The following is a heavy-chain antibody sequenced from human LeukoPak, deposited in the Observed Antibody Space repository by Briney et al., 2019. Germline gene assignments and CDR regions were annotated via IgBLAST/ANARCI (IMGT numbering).Heavy chain of an antibody. CDR1: GGSISSSSYY. Sequence: QPSETLSLTCTVSGGSISSSSYYWGWIRQPPGKGLEWIGSIYYSGSTYYNPSLKSRVTISVDTSKNQFSLKLSSVTAADTAVYYCARVRRDYYYYYGMDVWGQGTTVTVSS. CDR3: ARVRRDYYYYYGMDV. V-gene: IGHV4-39*07. CDR2: IYYSGST. J-gene: IGHJ6*02. D-gene: IGHD3-16*01.